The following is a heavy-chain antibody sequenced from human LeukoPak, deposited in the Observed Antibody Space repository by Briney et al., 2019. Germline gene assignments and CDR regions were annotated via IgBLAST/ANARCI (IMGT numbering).Heavy chain of an antibody. J-gene: IGHJ6*02. Sequence: SETLSLTCTVSGGSISSGDYYWSWIPQPPGKGLDWIGYIYYSGSTYYNPSLKSRVTISVDTSKNQFSLKLSSVTAADTAVYYCATGDNYYYYGMDVWGQGTTVTVSS. CDR3: ATGDNYYYYGMDV. D-gene: IGHD1-14*01. V-gene: IGHV4-30-4*01. CDR2: IYYSGST. CDR1: GGSISSGDYY.